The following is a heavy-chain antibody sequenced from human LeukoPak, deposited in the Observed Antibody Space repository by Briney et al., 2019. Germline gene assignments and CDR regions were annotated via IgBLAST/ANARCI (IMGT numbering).Heavy chain of an antibody. V-gene: IGHV4-34*01. J-gene: IGHJ5*02. CDR1: GGSFSGYY. Sequence: SETLSLTCAVYGGSFSGYYWSWIRQPPGKGLEWIGEINHSGSTNYNPSLKSRVTISVDTSKNQFSLKLSSVTAADTAVYYCARGGVSSSWYLARVNSGVNRWFDPWGQGILVTVSS. CDR3: ARGGVSSSWYLARVNSGVNRWFDP. D-gene: IGHD6-13*01. CDR2: INHSGST.